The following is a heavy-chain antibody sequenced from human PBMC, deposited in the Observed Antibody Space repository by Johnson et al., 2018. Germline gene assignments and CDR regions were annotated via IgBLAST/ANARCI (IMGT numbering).Heavy chain of an antibody. J-gene: IGHJ6*02. V-gene: IGHV3-23*01. CDR2: ISGGGVST. D-gene: IGHD3-3*01. CDR1: GFTLCISA. Sequence: VASGGSLSLPCAASGFTLCISAMNWVRQAPGKGLEWVSAISGGGVSTFFAASVKGRFTISRDNSKNTLYWHMNSLGVEDTAVYFWVRWRSVYYTMDVWGQGTTVTVSS. CDR3: VRWRSVYYTMDV.